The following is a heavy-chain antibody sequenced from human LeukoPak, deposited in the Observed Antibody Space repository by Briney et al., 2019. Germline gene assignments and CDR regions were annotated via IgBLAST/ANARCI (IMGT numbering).Heavy chain of an antibody. J-gene: IGHJ4*02. CDR2: INPGGGDT. Sequence: ASVKVSCKASGYTFNTYYIHWVRQAPGQGLEWMGLINPGGGDTSYAQNLQGRVTMTRDTSTSTVYLELSNLRSEDTAVYYCARGPRGQRFYYWGQGTLVTVSS. D-gene: IGHD1-1*01. CDR3: ARGPRGQRFYY. CDR1: GYTFNTYY. V-gene: IGHV1-46*02.